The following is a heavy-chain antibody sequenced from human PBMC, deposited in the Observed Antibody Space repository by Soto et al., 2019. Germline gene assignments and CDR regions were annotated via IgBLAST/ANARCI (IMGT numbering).Heavy chain of an antibody. CDR1: GFTFSSYA. CDR3: AKDARPLRYFDWSPGDAFDI. Sequence: PGGSLRLSCAASGFTFSSYAMSWVGQAPGKGLEWVSAISGSGGSTYYADSVKGRFTISRDNSKNTLYLQMNSLRAEDTAVYYCAKDARPLRYFDWSPGDAFDIWGQGTIVTVSS. CDR2: ISGSGGST. D-gene: IGHD3-9*01. V-gene: IGHV3-23*01. J-gene: IGHJ3*02.